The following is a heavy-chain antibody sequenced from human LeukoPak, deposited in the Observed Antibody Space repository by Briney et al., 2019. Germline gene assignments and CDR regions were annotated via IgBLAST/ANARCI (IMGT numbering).Heavy chain of an antibody. J-gene: IGHJ4*02. CDR3: ARESGYSYGLAGFFDY. CDR1: GFTVSSNY. V-gene: IGHV3-53*01. CDR2: IYSDGRI. D-gene: IGHD5-18*01. Sequence: GGSLRLSRAASGFTVSSNYMSWVRQAPGKGLEWVSVIYSDGRIHSADSVKGRFTISRDDSKNALSLQMNSPRAEDTAVYYCARESGYSYGLAGFFDYWGQGTLVTVSS.